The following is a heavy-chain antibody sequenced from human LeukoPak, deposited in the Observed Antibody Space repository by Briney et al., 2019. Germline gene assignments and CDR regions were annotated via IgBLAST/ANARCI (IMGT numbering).Heavy chain of an antibody. V-gene: IGHV1-2*02. CDR1: GYTFTGYY. Sequence: ASVKVSCKASGYTFTGYYMHWLRQVPGQGLEWMGWIQANSGATKFAQDFQGRVTMTRDATTNTAYMELRSLRSDDTAIYYCGRDPTDGYAHADYWGQGTLVTVSS. CDR3: GRDPTDGYAHADY. D-gene: IGHD5-24*01. CDR2: IQANSGAT. J-gene: IGHJ4*02.